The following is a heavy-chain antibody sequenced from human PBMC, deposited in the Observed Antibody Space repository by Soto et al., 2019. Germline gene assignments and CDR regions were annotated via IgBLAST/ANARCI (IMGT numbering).Heavy chain of an antibody. CDR2: IIPIFGTA. V-gene: IGHV1-69*06. CDR1: GGTFSSYA. CDR3: ASRSYRSFEADYYYGMDV. D-gene: IGHD3-16*02. J-gene: IGHJ6*02. Sequence: GASVKVSCKASGGTFSSYAISWVRQAPGQGLEWMGGIIPIFGTANYAQKFQGRVTITADKSTSTAYMELSSLRSEDTAVYYCASRSYRSFEADYYYGMDVWGQGTTVTVSS.